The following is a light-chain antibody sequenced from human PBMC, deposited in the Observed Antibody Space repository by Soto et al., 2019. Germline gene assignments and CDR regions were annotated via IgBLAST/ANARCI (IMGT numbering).Light chain of an antibody. CDR2: EVS. Sequence: QGALTQPAWVSGSPGQAITISCTGASSDVGGYDFVSWFQQHPGKAPKLLIYEVSNRPSGVSNRFSGSKSGNTASLTISGLQAEDESDYFCSSYTSSSDFYIFGTGTKVTVL. V-gene: IGLV2-14*01. CDR3: SSYTSSSDFYI. CDR1: SSDVGGYDF. J-gene: IGLJ1*01.